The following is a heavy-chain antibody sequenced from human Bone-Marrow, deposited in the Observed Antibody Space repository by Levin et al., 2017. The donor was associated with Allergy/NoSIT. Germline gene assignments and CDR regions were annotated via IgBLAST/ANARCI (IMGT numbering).Heavy chain of an antibody. Sequence: GGSLRLSCAASGFTFSNAWMSWVRQAPGKGLEWVGRIKSKTDGGTTDYAAPVKGRFTISRDDSKNTLYLQMNSLKTEDTAVYYCTTVVLYYYGSGSDWDSGYFDYWGQGTLVTVSS. D-gene: IGHD3-10*01. CDR1: GFTFSNAW. CDR2: IKSKTDGGTT. CDR3: TTVVLYYYGSGSDWDSGYFDY. V-gene: IGHV3-15*01. J-gene: IGHJ4*02.